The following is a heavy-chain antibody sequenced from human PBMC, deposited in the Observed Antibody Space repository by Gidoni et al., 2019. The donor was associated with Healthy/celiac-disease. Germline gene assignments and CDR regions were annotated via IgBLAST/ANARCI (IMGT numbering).Heavy chain of an antibody. CDR2: INHSGRT. D-gene: IGHD3-10*01. J-gene: IGHJ5*02. CDR1: GGSFSGYY. CDR3: ARGLKLGGGFDP. Sequence: QVQLQQWGAGLLKPSETLSLTCAVYGGSFSGYYWSWIRQPPGKGLDWIGEINHSGRTNYNPSLKSRVTISVDTSKNQVSLKLSSGTAADTAVYYCARGLKLGGGFDPWGQGTLVTVSS. V-gene: IGHV4-34*01.